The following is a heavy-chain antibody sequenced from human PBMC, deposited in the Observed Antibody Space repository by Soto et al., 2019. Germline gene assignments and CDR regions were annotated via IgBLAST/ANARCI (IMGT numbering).Heavy chain of an antibody. J-gene: IGHJ6*02. V-gene: IGHV3-30-3*01. CDR1: GFTFSSYA. Sequence: QVQLVEAGGGVVQPGRYLRLSCAASGFTFSSYAIRWVRQAPGKRLEWVAVISYDGSNKYYADSVKGRFTISRDNSKNTLYLQMNSLRAEDTAVYYCARDSATTSSGGMDVWGQGTTVTVSS. CDR2: ISYDGSNK. CDR3: ARDSATTSSGGMDV. D-gene: IGHD4-17*01.